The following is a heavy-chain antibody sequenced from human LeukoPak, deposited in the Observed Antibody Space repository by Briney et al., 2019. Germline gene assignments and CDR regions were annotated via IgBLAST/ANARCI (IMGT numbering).Heavy chain of an antibody. CDR3: ASQMNGYSSSRGTYYYYGMDV. CDR2: ISSSGSTI. Sequence: GGSLRLSCAASGFTFSDYYMSWIRQAPGEGLEWVSYISSSGSTIYYADSVKGRFTISRDNAKNSLYLQMNSLRAEDTAVYYCASQMNGYSSSRGTYYYYGMDVWAKGPRSPSP. V-gene: IGHV3-11*01. CDR1: GFTFSDYY. J-gene: IGHJ6*02. D-gene: IGHD6-13*01.